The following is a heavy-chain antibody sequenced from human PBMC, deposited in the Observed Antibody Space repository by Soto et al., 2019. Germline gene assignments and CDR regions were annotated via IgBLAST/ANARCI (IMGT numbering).Heavy chain of an antibody. Sequence: QLVESGGNLIQPGGSLRLSCAASGFAVSSNYMTWVRQAPGKGLEWVSILHTDLTSFYADSVKGRFAISRDNSKNTLYLQLDRLTAEDAAVYYCAKGRTFFDFWGQGTLVSVSS. CDR3: AKGRTFFDF. CDR1: GFAVSSNY. D-gene: IGHD3-16*01. CDR2: LHTDLTS. J-gene: IGHJ4*02. V-gene: IGHV3-53*01.